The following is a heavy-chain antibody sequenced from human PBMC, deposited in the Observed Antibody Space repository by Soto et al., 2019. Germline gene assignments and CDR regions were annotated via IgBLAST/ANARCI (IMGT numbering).Heavy chain of an antibody. CDR2: TSYDGTNK. V-gene: IGHV3-30*18. CDR1: GFTFSSHG. D-gene: IGHD3-22*01. J-gene: IGHJ3*02. Sequence: QVQLVESGGGVVQPGRSLRLSCVASGFTFSSHGMHWVRQAPGKGLEWVAVTSYDGTNKYYAGSVKGRFTISRDNSKNTLYLQMNSLRAEDAAVYYCAKDIGILVVISAFDIWGQGTMVTVSS. CDR3: AKDIGILVVISAFDI.